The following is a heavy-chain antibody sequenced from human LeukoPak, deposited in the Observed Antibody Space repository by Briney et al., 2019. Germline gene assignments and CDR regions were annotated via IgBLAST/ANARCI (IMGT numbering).Heavy chain of an antibody. CDR1: GGSISSYC. CDR3: ARDSSSSAKGMDV. Sequence: SETLTLTCTVPGGSISSYCWSWIRQPAGKGLEWIGRIYTSGSTNYYRSRKSRDTMSVDTSKKQFSLKLSSVTAADTAVYYCARDSSSSAKGMDVWGRGTTATVSS. D-gene: IGHD6-6*01. V-gene: IGHV4-4*07. J-gene: IGHJ6*01. CDR2: IYTSGST.